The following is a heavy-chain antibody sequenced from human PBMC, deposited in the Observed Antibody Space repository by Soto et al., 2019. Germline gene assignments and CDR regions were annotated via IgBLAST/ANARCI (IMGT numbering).Heavy chain of an antibody. D-gene: IGHD2-2*01. CDR3: VRYCSTTLCNGVATRTFDY. J-gene: IGHJ4*02. CDR2: ISSGGSTV. V-gene: IGHV3-48*03. CDR1: RLTFMTSE. Sequence: GGSLRLSCVASRLTFMTSEMHWFRKAPGKGLEWVSYISSGGSTVYYADSVKGRFTISRDNTRNSLYLQMNSLRDEDTALYYCVRYCSTTLCNGVATRTFDYWGQGTLVTVSS.